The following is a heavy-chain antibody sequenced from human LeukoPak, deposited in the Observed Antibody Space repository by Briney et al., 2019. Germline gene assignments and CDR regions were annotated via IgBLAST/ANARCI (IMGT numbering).Heavy chain of an antibody. V-gene: IGHV3-20*04. CDR3: ARAPSITMVRGSKSYYFDY. CDR1: GFTFSTYS. D-gene: IGHD3-10*01. J-gene: IGHJ4*02. CDR2: INWSGDRI. Sequence: GGSLRLSCAASGFTFSTYSMNWVRQAPGKGLEWVSGINWSGDRIGYADSVKGRFTISRDNAKKSLYLQMNSLRTEDTAVYYCARAPSITMVRGSKSYYFDYWGQGTLVTVSS.